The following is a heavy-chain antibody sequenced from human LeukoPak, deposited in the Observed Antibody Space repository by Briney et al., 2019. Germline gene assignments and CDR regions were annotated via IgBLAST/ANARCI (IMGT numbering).Heavy chain of an antibody. D-gene: IGHD3-3*01. J-gene: IGHJ4*02. Sequence: SVKVSCKASGGTFSSYAISWVRQAPGQGLEWMGRIIPIFGTANYAQRFQGRVTITTDESTSTAYMELSSLRSEDTAVYYCARDHESITIFGVVHYFDYWGQGTLVTVSS. CDR1: GGTFSSYA. V-gene: IGHV1-69*05. CDR2: IIPIFGTA. CDR3: ARDHESITIFGVVHYFDY.